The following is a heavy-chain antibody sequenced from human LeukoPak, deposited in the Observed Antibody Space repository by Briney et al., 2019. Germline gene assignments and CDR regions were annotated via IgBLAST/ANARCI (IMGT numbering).Heavy chain of an antibody. V-gene: IGHV4-4*02. Sequence: PSGTLSLTCAVSGGSISSSNWWSWVRQPPGKGLGWIGEIYHSGSTNYNPSLKSRVTISVDKSKNQFSLKLSSVTAADTAVYYCARHNVAARAPYDYWGQGTLVTVSS. D-gene: IGHD6-6*01. J-gene: IGHJ4*02. CDR2: IYHSGST. CDR1: GGSISSSNW. CDR3: ARHNVAARAPYDY.